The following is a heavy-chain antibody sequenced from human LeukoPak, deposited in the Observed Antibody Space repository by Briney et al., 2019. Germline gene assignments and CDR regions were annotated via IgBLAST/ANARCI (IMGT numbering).Heavy chain of an antibody. CDR2: IYYSGST. V-gene: IGHV4-39*07. CDR1: GGSISSSSYY. Sequence: PSETLSLTCTVSGGSISSSSYYWGWIRQPPGKGLEWIGSIYYSGSTYYNPSLKSRVTISVDTSKNQFSLKLSSVTAADTAVYYCARAPGAPNYYDSSGYYLDYWGQGTLVTVSS. CDR3: ARAPGAPNYYDSSGYYLDY. D-gene: IGHD3-22*01. J-gene: IGHJ4*02.